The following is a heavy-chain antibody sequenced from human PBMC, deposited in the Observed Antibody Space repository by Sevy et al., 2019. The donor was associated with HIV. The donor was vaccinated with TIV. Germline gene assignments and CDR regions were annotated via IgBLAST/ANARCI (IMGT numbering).Heavy chain of an antibody. D-gene: IGHD4-17*01. Sequence: GESLKISCTGSGYSFSSYWIGWVRQMPGKGLEWMGIIYPGDSATRYSPSFQGQVTSSADKSISTAYLQWSSLKASDTAMYYCARNYGDYYSDYWGQGTLVTVSS. J-gene: IGHJ4*02. CDR3: ARNYGDYYSDY. CDR2: IYPGDSAT. CDR1: GYSFSSYW. V-gene: IGHV5-51*01.